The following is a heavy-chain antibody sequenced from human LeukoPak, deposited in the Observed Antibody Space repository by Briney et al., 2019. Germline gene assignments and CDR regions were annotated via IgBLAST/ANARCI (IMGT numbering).Heavy chain of an antibody. CDR2: IRSKANSYAT. Sequence: GGSLKLSCAASGFTFSGSAMHWVRQASGKGLEWVGRIRSKANSYATAYAASVKGRFTISRDDSKNTAYLQMNSLKTEDTAVYYCTRTGVGGSYPGSIEDYWGQGTLVTVSS. V-gene: IGHV3-73*01. CDR3: TRTGVGGSYPGSIEDY. J-gene: IGHJ4*02. D-gene: IGHD1-26*01. CDR1: GFTFSGSA.